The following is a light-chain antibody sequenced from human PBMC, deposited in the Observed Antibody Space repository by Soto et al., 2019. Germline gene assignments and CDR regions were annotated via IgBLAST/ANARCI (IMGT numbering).Light chain of an antibody. CDR3: QQYNSYST. V-gene: IGKV1-5*03. J-gene: IGKJ1*01. CDR1: QSISSW. Sequence: DIQMTQSPSTLSASVGDRVTITCRASQSISSWLAWYQQKPGKAPNLLIYKASRLESGVPSRFSGSGSGTEFTFTISSLQPDDFATYYCQQYNSYSTFGQGTKVEIK. CDR2: KAS.